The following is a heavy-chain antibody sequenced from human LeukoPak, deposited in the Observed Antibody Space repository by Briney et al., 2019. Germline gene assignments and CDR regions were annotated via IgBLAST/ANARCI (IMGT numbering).Heavy chain of an antibody. CDR1: GFTFSSYS. Sequence: GGSLRLSCAASGFTFSSYSMNWVRQAPGKGLEWVSSISSSSSYIYYADSVKGRFTISRDNAKNSLYLQMNSLRAEDTAVYYCARELIWFGELLNYYYMDAWGKGTTVTISS. J-gene: IGHJ6*03. CDR2: ISSSSSYI. D-gene: IGHD3-10*01. CDR3: ARELIWFGELLNYYYMDA. V-gene: IGHV3-21*01.